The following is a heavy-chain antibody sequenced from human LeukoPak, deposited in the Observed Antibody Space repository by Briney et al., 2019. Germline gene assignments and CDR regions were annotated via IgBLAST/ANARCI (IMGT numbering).Heavy chain of an antibody. V-gene: IGHV1-18*01. CDR3: ARPGTVWFGELLSWFDP. CDR1: GYTFTSYG. CDR2: ISAYNGNT. J-gene: IGHJ5*02. Sequence: ASVKVSCKASGYTFTSYGISWVRQAPGQGLEWMGWISAYNGNTNYAQKLQGRVTITTETSTRTAYMELRSLRYDDTAVYYCARPGTVWFGELLSWFDPWGQGTLVTVSS. D-gene: IGHD3-10*01.